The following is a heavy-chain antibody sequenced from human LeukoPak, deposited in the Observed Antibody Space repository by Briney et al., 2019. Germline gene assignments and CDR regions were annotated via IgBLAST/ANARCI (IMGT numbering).Heavy chain of an antibody. CDR2: TNWNGGST. CDR3: AREYYDSSGYYHPDAFDI. D-gene: IGHD3-22*01. J-gene: IGHJ3*02. V-gene: IGHV3-20*04. Sequence: PGGSLRLSCAASGFTFDDYGMSWVRQAPGKGLEWVSGTNWNGGSTGYADSVKGRFTISRDNAKNSLYLLMNSLRAEDTALYYCAREYYDSSGYYHPDAFDIWGQGTMVTVSP. CDR1: GFTFDDYG.